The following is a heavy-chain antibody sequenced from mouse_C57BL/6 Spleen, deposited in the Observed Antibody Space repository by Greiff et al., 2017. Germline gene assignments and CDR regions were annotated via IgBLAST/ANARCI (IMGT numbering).Heavy chain of an antibody. Sequence: VQLQQPGAELVRPGSSVKLSCKASGYIFTSYWMDWVKQRPGQGLEWIGNIYPSDSETHYNQKFKDKATLTVDKSSSTAYMQLSSLTSEDSAVYYCARSGDYDYDGFAYWGQGTLVTVSA. D-gene: IGHD2-4*01. CDR1: GYIFTSYW. V-gene: IGHV1-61*01. J-gene: IGHJ3*01. CDR3: ARSGDYDYDGFAY. CDR2: IYPSDSET.